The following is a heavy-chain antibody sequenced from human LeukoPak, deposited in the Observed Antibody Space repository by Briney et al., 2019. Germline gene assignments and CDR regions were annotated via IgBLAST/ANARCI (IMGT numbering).Heavy chain of an antibody. J-gene: IGHJ4*02. Sequence: PSETLSLSCTVSGGSINSSPYDWGWIRQPPGKGLEWIWSINYSGNPYYNPSLKNRVNISVDTSKNQVTLKLNPRTAADTAVYYCARLLGAVAVGSDYWGQGTLVTVSS. CDR1: GGSINSSPYD. V-gene: IGHV4-39*01. D-gene: IGHD6-19*01. CDR3: ARLLGAVAVGSDY. CDR2: INYSGNP.